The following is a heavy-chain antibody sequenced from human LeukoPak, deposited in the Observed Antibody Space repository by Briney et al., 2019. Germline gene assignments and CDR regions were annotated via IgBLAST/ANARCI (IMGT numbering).Heavy chain of an antibody. CDR3: ITAQTQENGYFYFDY. CDR1: GFTFINAW. V-gene: IGHV3-15*01. CDR2: IKSKGDGETK. D-gene: IGHD5-24*01. Sequence: GGSLRLSCAASGFTFINAWMTWVRQVPGKGLEWVGRIKSKGDGETKDYAEHVTGRFTISRDDSKDTVFLQMDSLKTEETAVSYCITAQTQENGYFYFDYWGQGALVAVSS. J-gene: IGHJ4*02.